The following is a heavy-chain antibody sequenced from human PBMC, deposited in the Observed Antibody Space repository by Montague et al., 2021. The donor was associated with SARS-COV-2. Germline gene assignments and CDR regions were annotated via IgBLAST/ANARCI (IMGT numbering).Heavy chain of an antibody. J-gene: IGHJ6*03. V-gene: IGHV4-34*01. CDR2: INHGGST. CDR3: ARLRDGVVPSPILGVGPYYSYYSMDV. CDR1: GTSFSGYY. Sequence: SETLSLTCAVHGTSFSGYYWNWIRQPPGKGLERIGEINHGGSTKYSPSLKSRLTISADTSKNQFSLKLTSVAAADTAVYYCARLRDGVVPSPILGVGPYYSYYSMDVWGRGTTVTVSS. D-gene: IGHD3-10*01.